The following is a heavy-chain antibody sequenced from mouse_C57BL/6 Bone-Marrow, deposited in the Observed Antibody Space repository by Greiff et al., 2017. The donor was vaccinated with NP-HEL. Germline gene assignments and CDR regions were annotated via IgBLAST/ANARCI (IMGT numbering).Heavy chain of an antibody. J-gene: IGHJ3*01. Sequence: EVNVVESGGGLVQPKGSLKLSCAASGFSFNTYAMNWVRQAPGKGLEWVARIRSKSNNYATYYADSVKDRFTISRDDSESMLYLQMNNLKTEDTAMYYCVRQGDSNYMFAYWGQGTLVTVSA. CDR2: IRSKSNNYAT. CDR3: VRQGDSNYMFAY. D-gene: IGHD2-5*01. V-gene: IGHV10-1*01. CDR1: GFSFNTYA.